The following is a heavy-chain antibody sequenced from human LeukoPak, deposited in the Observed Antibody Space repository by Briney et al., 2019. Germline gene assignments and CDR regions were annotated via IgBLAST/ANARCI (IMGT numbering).Heavy chain of an antibody. J-gene: IGHJ6*03. CDR3: AKGGSVTPRRYYYYYMDV. V-gene: IGHV3-30*02. CDR1: GFTFRNYG. CDR2: IRYDGSNK. D-gene: IGHD4-23*01. Sequence: GGSLRLSCAVSGFTFRNYGMHWVRQAPGKGLEWVAFIRYDGSNKYYADSVKGRFTISRDNSKNTLYLQMNSLRAEDTAVYYCAKGGSVTPRRYYYYYMDVWGKGTTVTVSS.